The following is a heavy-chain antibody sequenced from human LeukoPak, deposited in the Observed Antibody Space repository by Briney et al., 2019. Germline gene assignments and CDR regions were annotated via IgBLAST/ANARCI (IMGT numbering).Heavy chain of an antibody. Sequence: GGSLRLSCAASGFTFSSYAMSWVRQAPGKGLEWVSAIRGSGGSTYYADSVKGRFTISRDNSKNTLYLQMNSLRAEDTAVHYCATKDLWFGEYYFDYWGQGTLVTVSS. CDR1: GFTFSSYA. J-gene: IGHJ4*02. CDR3: ATKDLWFGEYYFDY. CDR2: IRGSGGST. V-gene: IGHV3-23*01. D-gene: IGHD3-10*01.